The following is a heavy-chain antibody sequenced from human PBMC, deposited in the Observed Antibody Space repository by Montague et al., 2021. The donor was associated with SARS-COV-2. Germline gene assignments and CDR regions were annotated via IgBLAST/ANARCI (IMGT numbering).Heavy chain of an antibody. CDR1: GGSISSSSYY. Sequence: SETLSLTCTVSGGSISSSSYYWGWIRQPPGKGLEWIGSIYYSGSTYYNPSLKSRVTISVDTSKNQFSLKLSSVTAADTAVYYCARETLAYCSGGSCPHGWFDPWGQGTLVTVPS. J-gene: IGHJ5*02. D-gene: IGHD2-15*01. CDR3: ARETLAYCSGGSCPHGWFDP. CDR2: IYYSGST. V-gene: IGHV4-39*07.